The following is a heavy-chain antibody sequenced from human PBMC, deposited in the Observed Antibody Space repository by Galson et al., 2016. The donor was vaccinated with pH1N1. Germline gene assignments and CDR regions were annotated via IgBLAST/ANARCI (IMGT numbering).Heavy chain of an antibody. CDR1: GDIFINYP. V-gene: IGHV1-69*05. CDR3: ARGGGTYYQTYWYFNL. CDR2: IMPIFDKP. D-gene: IGHD3-22*01. Sequence: SVKVSCKASGDIFINYPISWVRQAPGQGLEWMGGIMPIFDKPTYAQKFQGRVTITTDKSTSTTYMVLSSLRSEDTAVYHCARGGGTYYQTYWYFNLWGRGTLVTVSS. J-gene: IGHJ2*01.